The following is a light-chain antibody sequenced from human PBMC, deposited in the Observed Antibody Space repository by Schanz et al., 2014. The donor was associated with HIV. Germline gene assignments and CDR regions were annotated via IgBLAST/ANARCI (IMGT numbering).Light chain of an antibody. J-gene: IGLJ3*02. CDR1: NSNIRSNT. CDR2: ATY. Sequence: QSVLTQPPSASGTPGQRVTISCSVSNSNIRSNTINWYQHLPGTAPKLLIYATYNRPSGVPDRFSGSESGTSASLAITGLQAEDEADYYCQSYDSSLSGWVFGGGTKLTVL. V-gene: IGLV1-44*01. CDR3: QSYDSSLSGWV.